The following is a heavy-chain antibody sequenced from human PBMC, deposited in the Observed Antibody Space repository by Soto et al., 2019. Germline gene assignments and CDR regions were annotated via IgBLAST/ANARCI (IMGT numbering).Heavy chain of an antibody. D-gene: IGHD1-26*01. CDR2: IKNKGNSYTT. CDR1: GFIFSDHY. Sequence: VQLVESGGGLVQPGGSLRLSCAASGFIFSDHYMDWVRQAPGKGLEWVGRIKNKGNSYTTEYAASVKGRFTISRDDSKNSLYLQMNSLKTEDTAVYYSTRISLVGATGGRYFDYWGQGTLLTVSS. V-gene: IGHV3-72*01. CDR3: TRISLVGATGGRYFDY. J-gene: IGHJ4*02.